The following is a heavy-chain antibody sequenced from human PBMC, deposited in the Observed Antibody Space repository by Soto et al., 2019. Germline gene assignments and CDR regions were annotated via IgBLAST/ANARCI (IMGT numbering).Heavy chain of an antibody. CDR2: ISSSGGST. J-gene: IGHJ4*02. V-gene: IGHV3-64*01. D-gene: IGHD3-9*01. CDR3: ARSYYDILTGYYLAY. Sequence: EVQLVESVGGLVQPGGSLRLSCAASGFTFSSHAMHWVRQAPGKGLEYVSAISSSGGSTYYANSVKGRFTISRDNSNNTLFLQMGSLRAEDMAVYYCARSYYDILTGYYLAYWGQGTLVTVSS. CDR1: GFTFSSHA.